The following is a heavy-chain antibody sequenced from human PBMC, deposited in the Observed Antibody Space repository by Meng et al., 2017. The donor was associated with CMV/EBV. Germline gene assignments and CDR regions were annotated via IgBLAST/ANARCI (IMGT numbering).Heavy chain of an antibody. V-gene: IGHV2-5*01. CDR2: IYWNDDK. Sequence: SGPTLVKPTQTLTLTCTFSGFSLSTSGVGVGWIRQPPGKALEWLALIYWNDDKRYSPPLKSRLTITKDTSKNQVVLTMTNMDPVDTATYYCALGKYCSSTSCYVRYNWFDPWGQGTLVTVSS. J-gene: IGHJ5*02. D-gene: IGHD2-2*01. CDR3: ALGKYCSSTSCYVRYNWFDP. CDR1: GFSLSTSGVG.